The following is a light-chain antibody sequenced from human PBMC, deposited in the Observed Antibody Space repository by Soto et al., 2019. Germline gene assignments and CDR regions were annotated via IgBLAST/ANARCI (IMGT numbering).Light chain of an antibody. CDR3: QQYYSYPQT. Sequence: AIRMTQSPSSFSASTGDRVTITCRASQGISSYLAWNQQKPGKAPKLLIYAASTLQSGVPSRFSGSGSGTDFTLTISCLQSEDFATYDCQQYYSYPQTFGQGTKVDIK. CDR1: QGISSY. V-gene: IGKV1-8*01. CDR2: AAS. J-gene: IGKJ1*01.